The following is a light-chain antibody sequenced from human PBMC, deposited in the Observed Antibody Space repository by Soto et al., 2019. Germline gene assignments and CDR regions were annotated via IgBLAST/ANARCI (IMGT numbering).Light chain of an antibody. CDR3: QQYSTYPWT. J-gene: IGKJ1*01. CDR2: QAS. CDR1: QSISTW. Sequence: DIQMTQSPSTLSTSVEDRVTITCRASQSISTWLAWYQQKPGKAPKLLIYQASRLENGVPSRFSGGGSGTEFTLTISSLQPDDFATYYCQQYSTYPWTFGQGTRVEIK. V-gene: IGKV1-5*03.